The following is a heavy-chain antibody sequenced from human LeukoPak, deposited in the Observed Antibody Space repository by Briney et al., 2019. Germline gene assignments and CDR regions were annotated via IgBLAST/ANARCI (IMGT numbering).Heavy chain of an antibody. V-gene: IGHV4-39*01. D-gene: IGHD3-3*01. CDR2: IYYSGST. CDR3: ARGEGYDFWSGYYGIPFDY. CDR1: GGSISSSSYY. J-gene: IGHJ4*02. Sequence: KPSETLSLTCTVSGGSISSSSYYWGWIRQPPGKGLEWIGSIYYSGSTYYNPSLKSRVTISVDTSKNQFSLKLSSVTAADTAVYYCARGEGYDFWSGYYGIPFDYWGQGTLVTVSS.